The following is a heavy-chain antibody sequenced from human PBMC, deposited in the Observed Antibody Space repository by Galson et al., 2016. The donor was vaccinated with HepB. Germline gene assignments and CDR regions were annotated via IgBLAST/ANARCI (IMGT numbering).Heavy chain of an antibody. Sequence: SLRLSCAASGFTFSSYGMHWVRQAPSKGLEWVAVIWYDGSNKYYADSVKGRFTISRDNAKNSLYLQMNSLRDEDTAVYYCASQWVAVDYWGRGTLVTVSS. CDR2: IWYDGSNK. CDR1: GFTFSSYG. J-gene: IGHJ4*02. D-gene: IGHD2-15*01. V-gene: IGHV3-33*01. CDR3: ASQWVAVDY.